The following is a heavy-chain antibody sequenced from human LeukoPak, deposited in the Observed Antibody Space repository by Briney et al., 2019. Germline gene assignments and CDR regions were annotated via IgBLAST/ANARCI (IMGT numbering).Heavy chain of an antibody. D-gene: IGHD2-15*01. CDR3: ARDRAHCSGGSCYSPNWFDP. Sequence: APVTVSCKASGYTFTSYGISWVRQAPGQGLEWMGWISAYNGNTNYAQKLQGRVTMTTDTSTSTAYMELRSLRSDDTAVYYCARDRAHCSGGSCYSPNWFDPWGQGTLVTVSS. J-gene: IGHJ5*02. CDR2: ISAYNGNT. CDR1: GYTFTSYG. V-gene: IGHV1-18*01.